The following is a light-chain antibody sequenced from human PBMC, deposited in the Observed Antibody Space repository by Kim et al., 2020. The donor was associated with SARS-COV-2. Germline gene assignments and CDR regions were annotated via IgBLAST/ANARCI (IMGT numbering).Light chain of an antibody. CDR2: GAS. J-gene: IGKJ2*01. CDR1: QSVSSNY. V-gene: IGKV3-20*01. Sequence: DIVLTQSPGALSLSPGERATLSCRASQSVSSNYLAWYQQKPGQAPRLLIYGASSSATGFPDRFSGSGSGTDFTLTISRLEPEDFAVYFCQQYGSSPVTFGQGTKLEI. CDR3: QQYGSSPVT.